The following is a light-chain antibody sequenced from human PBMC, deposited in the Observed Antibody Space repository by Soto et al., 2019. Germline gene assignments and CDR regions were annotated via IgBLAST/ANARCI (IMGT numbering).Light chain of an antibody. CDR3: NSYTSRSALYV. V-gene: IGLV2-14*01. J-gene: IGLJ1*01. CDR1: SSDIGAYRY. CDR2: EVS. Sequence: QSALTQPASVSGSPGQSITISCTGTSSDIGAYRYVSSYQQHPGKAPKLILYEVSNRPLGVSNRSSGFKSGNTASLTITGLQAEYEADYYCNSYTSRSALYVFGTGTKLTVL.